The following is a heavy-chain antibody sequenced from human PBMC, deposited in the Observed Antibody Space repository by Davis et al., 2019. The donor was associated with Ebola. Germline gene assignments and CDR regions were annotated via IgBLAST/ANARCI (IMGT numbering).Heavy chain of an antibody. V-gene: IGHV3-21*01. J-gene: IGHJ4*02. D-gene: IGHD1-1*01. CDR3: AKRTAGSQAFVDY. Sequence: GESLKISCAASGFTFSSYSMNWVRQAPGKGLEWVSSISSSSSYIYYADSVKGRFTISRDNAKNSLYLQMNSLRAEDTAVYYCAKRTAGSQAFVDYWGQGTLVTVSS. CDR2: ISSSSSYI. CDR1: GFTFSSYS.